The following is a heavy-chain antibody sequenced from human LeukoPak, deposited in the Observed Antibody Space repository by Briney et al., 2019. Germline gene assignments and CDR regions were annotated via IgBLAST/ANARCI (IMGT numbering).Heavy chain of an antibody. J-gene: IGHJ4*02. D-gene: IGHD6-19*01. Sequence: PSETLYLTCTVSGGSISSSSYYWGWIRQPPGKGLEWIGSIYYSGSTYYNPSLKSRVTISVDTSKNQFSLKLSSVTAADTAVYYCARQSYSSGCFDYWGQGTLVTVSS. V-gene: IGHV4-39*01. CDR3: ARQSYSSGCFDY. CDR1: GGSISSSSYY. CDR2: IYYSGST.